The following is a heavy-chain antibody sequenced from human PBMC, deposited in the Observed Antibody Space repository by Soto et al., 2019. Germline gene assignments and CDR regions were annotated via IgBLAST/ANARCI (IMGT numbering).Heavy chain of an antibody. Sequence: GGSLRLSCAASGFTFSSYWMSWVRQAPGKGLEWVANIKQDGSEKYYVDSVKGRFTISRDNAKNSLYLQMNSLRAEDTAVYYCAREPHMVRGVYYMDVWGKGTTVTVSS. D-gene: IGHD3-10*01. CDR3: AREPHMVRGVYYMDV. J-gene: IGHJ6*03. CDR1: GFTFSSYW. V-gene: IGHV3-7*01. CDR2: IKQDGSEK.